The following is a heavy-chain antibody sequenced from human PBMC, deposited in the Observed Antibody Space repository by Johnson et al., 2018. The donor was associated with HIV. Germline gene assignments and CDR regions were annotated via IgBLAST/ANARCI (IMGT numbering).Heavy chain of an antibody. CDR2: ISWNSGSI. D-gene: IGHD3-22*01. CDR3: AREKQNYYDSSGYAFDI. V-gene: IGHV3-9*01. J-gene: IGHJ3*02. Sequence: VQLVESGGGLVQPRGSLRLSCAASGFTFDDYAMHWVRQAPGKGLEWVAGISWNSGSIVYVDSVKGRITISRDNSKSTLYPQMNSLRPEDKALYYCAREKQNYYDSSGYAFDIWGQGTM. CDR1: GFTFDDYA.